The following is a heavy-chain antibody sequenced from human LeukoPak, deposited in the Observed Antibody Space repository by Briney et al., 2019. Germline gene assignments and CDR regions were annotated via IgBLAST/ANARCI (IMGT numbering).Heavy chain of an antibody. CDR2: ISGSGGST. Sequence: GGSLRLSCAASGFTFSSYAMSWVRQAPGKGLEWFSAISGSGGSTYYADSVKGRFTISRDNYKNTLYLQMNSLRAEDTAVYYCAKSVGGYSYGSGFYYYGMDVWGQGTTVTVSS. D-gene: IGHD5-18*01. CDR3: AKSVGGYSYGSGFYYYGMDV. J-gene: IGHJ6*02. V-gene: IGHV3-23*01. CDR1: GFTFSSYA.